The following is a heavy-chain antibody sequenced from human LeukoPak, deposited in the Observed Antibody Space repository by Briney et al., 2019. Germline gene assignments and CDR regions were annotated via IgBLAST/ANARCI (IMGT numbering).Heavy chain of an antibody. CDR1: GYSFTSYC. CDR3: ARQHSSGWYIFDY. V-gene: IGHV5-51*01. Sequence: SGESLKISCKGSGYSFTSYCIGWVRQMPGKGLECMGIIYPGDSDTRYSPSFQGQVTISADKSISTAYPQWSSLKASDTAMYYCARQHSSGWYIFDYWGQGTLVTVSS. J-gene: IGHJ4*02. CDR2: IYPGDSDT. D-gene: IGHD6-19*01.